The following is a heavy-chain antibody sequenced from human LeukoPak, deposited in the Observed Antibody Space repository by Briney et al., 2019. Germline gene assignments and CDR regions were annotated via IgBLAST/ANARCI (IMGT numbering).Heavy chain of an antibody. Sequence: GGSLRLSCAASGFIFTNYFMTWVRQAPGKGLEWVANIKQDGSEKYYVDSVKGRFTISRDNTKNSLYLQMSSLRAEDTAVYYCVRGMDIWGQGTMVTVSS. V-gene: IGHV3-7*03. CDR1: GFIFTNYF. CDR3: VRGMDI. J-gene: IGHJ3*02. CDR2: IKQDGSEK.